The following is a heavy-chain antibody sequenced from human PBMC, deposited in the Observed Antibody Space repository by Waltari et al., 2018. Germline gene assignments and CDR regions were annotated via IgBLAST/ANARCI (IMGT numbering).Heavy chain of an antibody. V-gene: IGHV3-23*01. Sequence: EVQLLESGGGLVQPGGSLRLSCAASGFTFSSYAMSWVRQAPGNGLEWFSAISGSGGSTYYADSVKGRFTISRDNSKNTLYLQRNSLRAEDTAVYYCAKCPVLRFLEWSKPYYFDYWGQGTLVTVSS. D-gene: IGHD3-3*01. J-gene: IGHJ4*02. CDR2: ISGSGGST. CDR1: GFTFSSYA. CDR3: AKCPVLRFLEWSKPYYFDY.